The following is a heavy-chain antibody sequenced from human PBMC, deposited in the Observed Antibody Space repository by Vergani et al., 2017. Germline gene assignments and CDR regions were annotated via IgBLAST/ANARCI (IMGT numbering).Heavy chain of an antibody. CDR1: GYSFTSYW. Sequence: EVQLVQSGAEVKKPGESLKISCTGSGYSFTSYWIGWVRQMPGKGLGWMGIIYPGDSDPRYSPSFQGQVTLSADKSISTAYLQWSSLKASDTARYYCARRGVTTRKYYYYGMDVWGQGTTVTVSS. V-gene: IGHV5-51*01. CDR3: ARRGVTTRKYYYYGMDV. CDR2: IYPGDSDP. D-gene: IGHD4-17*01. J-gene: IGHJ6*02.